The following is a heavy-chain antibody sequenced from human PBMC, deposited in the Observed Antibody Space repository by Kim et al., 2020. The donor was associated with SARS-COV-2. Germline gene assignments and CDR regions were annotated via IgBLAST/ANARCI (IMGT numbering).Heavy chain of an antibody. CDR3: ARGRPVPAAMRNWFDP. CDR2: INHSGST. J-gene: IGHJ5*02. CDR1: GGSFSGYY. Sequence: SETLSLTCAVYGGSFSGYYWSWIRQPPGKGLEWIGEINHSGSTNYNPSLKSRVTISVDTSKNQFSLKLSSVTAADTAVYYCARGRPVPAAMRNWFDPWGQGTLVTVSS. D-gene: IGHD2-2*01. V-gene: IGHV4-34*01.